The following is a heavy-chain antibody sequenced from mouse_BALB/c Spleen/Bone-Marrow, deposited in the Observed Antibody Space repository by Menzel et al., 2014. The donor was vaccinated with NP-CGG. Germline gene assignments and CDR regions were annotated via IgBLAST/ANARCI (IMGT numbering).Heavy chain of an antibody. CDR2: IRNRANGYTT. D-gene: IGHD2-3*01. V-gene: IGHV7-3*02. J-gene: IGHJ4*01. CDR3: ARYDGYSDNAMDY. CDR1: GFTFTDYY. Sequence: VQLKESGGGLVQPGGSLRLSCATPGFTFTDYYMNWVRQPPGKALEWLGFIRNRANGYTTEFSASVKGRFTISRDNSQSILYLQINTLRAEDSATYYCARYDGYSDNAMDYWGQGTSVTVSS.